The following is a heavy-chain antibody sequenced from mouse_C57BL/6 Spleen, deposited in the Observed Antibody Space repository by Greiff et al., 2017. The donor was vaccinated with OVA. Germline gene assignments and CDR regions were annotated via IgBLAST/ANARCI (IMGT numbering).Heavy chain of an antibody. V-gene: IGHV1-15*01. Sequence: QVQLQQSGAELVRPGASVTLSCKASGYTFTDYEMHWVKQTPVHGLEWIGAIDPETGGTAYNQKFKGKAILTADKSSSTAYMELRSLTSEDSAVYYCTRGVYYGNYEGFAYWGQGTLVTVSA. CDR1: GYTFTDYE. D-gene: IGHD2-1*01. CDR3: TRGVYYGNYEGFAY. J-gene: IGHJ3*01. CDR2: IDPETGGT.